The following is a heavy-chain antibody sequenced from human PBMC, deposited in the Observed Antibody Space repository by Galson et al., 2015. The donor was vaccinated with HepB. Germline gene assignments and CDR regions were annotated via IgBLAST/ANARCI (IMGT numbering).Heavy chain of an antibody. D-gene: IGHD3-10*01. CDR3: ARDYGSGSYPNYYYYGMDD. Sequence: SLRLSCAASGFTFSSYSMNWVRQAPGKGLEWVSYISSSSSTIYYADSVKGRFTISRDNAKNSLYLQMNSLRAEDTAVYYCARDYGSGSYPNYYYYGMDDWGQGTTVTVSS. V-gene: IGHV3-48*04. CDR1: GFTFSSYS. CDR2: ISSSSSTI. J-gene: IGHJ6*02.